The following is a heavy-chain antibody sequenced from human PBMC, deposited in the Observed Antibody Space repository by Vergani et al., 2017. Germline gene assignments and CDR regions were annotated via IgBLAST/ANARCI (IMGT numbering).Heavy chain of an antibody. CDR3: ARDPRGYGGDPEDYYYGMDV. V-gene: IGHV1-69*08. CDR2: IIPVLGKT. CDR1: GATFRSNT. D-gene: IGHD2-21*02. Sequence: QVQLVQSGAEVKKPGSSVKVSCKASGATFRSNTISWVRQVPGQGLEWMGRIIPVLGKTKYAQDFQGRLTLPADTSTSTAYMELTSLRSQDTDVYYCARDPRGYGGDPEDYYYGMDVWGQGTTVTVSS. J-gene: IGHJ6*02.